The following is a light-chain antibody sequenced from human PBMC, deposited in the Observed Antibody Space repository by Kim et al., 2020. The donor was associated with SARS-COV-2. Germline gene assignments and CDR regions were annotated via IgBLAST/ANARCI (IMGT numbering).Light chain of an antibody. Sequence: EIVMTQSPATLSVSPGERATLSCRASQSVSSNLAWYQQKPGQAPGLLIYGASTRAIGIPARFSGSGSVTEFTLTISSLQSEDFAVYYCQQYNNWLPFTFGPGTKVDIK. J-gene: IGKJ3*01. CDR2: GAS. CDR3: QQYNNWLPFT. CDR1: QSVSSN. V-gene: IGKV3-15*01.